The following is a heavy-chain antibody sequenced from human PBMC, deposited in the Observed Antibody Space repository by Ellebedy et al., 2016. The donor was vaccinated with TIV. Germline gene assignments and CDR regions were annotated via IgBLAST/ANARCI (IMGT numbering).Heavy chain of an antibody. CDR2: INPSGGST. Sequence: AASVKVSCKASSYTFTSNYMRCVLHASLLRLEWMGIINPSGGSTSYAQKFQGRVTMTRDTSTSTVYMELSSLRSEDTAVYYCARDRKGYNWNYEFDYWGQGTLVTVSS. J-gene: IGHJ4*02. CDR1: SYTFTSNY. D-gene: IGHD1-7*01. V-gene: IGHV1-46*01. CDR3: ARDRKGYNWNYEFDY.